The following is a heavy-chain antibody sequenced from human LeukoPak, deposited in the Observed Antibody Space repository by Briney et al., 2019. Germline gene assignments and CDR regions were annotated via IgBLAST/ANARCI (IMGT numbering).Heavy chain of an antibody. Sequence: SETLSLTCAVYGGSFSGYYWSWIRQPPGKGLEWIGEINHSGSTNYNPSLKSRVTISVDTSKNQFSLKLSSVTAADTAVYYCARARVDVAVAGTGVDYSGQGTLVTVSS. CDR3: ARARVDVAVAGTGVDY. CDR2: INHSGST. CDR1: GGSFSGYY. D-gene: IGHD6-19*01. J-gene: IGHJ4*02. V-gene: IGHV4-34*01.